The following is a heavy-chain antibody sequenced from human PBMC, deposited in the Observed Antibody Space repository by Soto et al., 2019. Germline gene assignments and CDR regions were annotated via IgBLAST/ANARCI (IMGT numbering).Heavy chain of an antibody. Sequence: TSETLSLNCVVSGGSLSSYYWSWIRQPPGKGLEWIGYIYYSGSTNYNPSLKSRVTISVDTSKNQFSLKLSSVTAADTAVYYCARRYGKNAFDIWGQGTMVTVSS. CDR3: ARRYGKNAFDI. CDR2: IYYSGST. J-gene: IGHJ3*02. V-gene: IGHV4-59*01. D-gene: IGHD5-18*01. CDR1: GGSLSSYY.